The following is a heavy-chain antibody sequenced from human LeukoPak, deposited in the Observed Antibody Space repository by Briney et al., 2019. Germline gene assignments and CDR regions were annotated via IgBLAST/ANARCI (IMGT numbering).Heavy chain of an antibody. D-gene: IGHD5-12*01. CDR3: ARVGAGGYDSYYYYYMDV. Sequence: GGSLRLSCAASGFTFSSYSMNWVRQAPGKGLEWVSSISSSSSYIYYADSVKGRFTISRDNAKNSLYLQMNSLRAEDTAVYYCARVGAGGYDSYYYYYMDVWGKGTTVTVSS. J-gene: IGHJ6*03. V-gene: IGHV3-21*01. CDR2: ISSSSSYI. CDR1: GFTFSSYS.